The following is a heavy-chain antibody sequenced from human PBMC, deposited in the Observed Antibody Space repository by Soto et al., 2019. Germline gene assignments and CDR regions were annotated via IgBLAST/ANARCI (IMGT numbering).Heavy chain of an antibody. D-gene: IGHD2-15*01. CDR2: IYPADSDT. J-gene: IGHJ3*02. Sequence: PGESLKISCRGSGNSFTRSWIGWVRQMPGKGLECMGIIYPADSDTRYSPSIQGQVTISADKSTSTAYLQWSSLKASDTAIYFCARREFGGDGFDIWGQGTMVTVSS. CDR1: GNSFTRSW. V-gene: IGHV5-51*01. CDR3: ARREFGGDGFDI.